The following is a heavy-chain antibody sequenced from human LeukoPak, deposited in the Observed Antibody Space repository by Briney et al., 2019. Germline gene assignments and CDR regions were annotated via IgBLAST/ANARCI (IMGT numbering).Heavy chain of an antibody. CDR3: ARDYCSGGSCYSESHDAFDI. CDR1: GFTFSSYW. CDR2: IKQEGSEK. D-gene: IGHD2-15*01. V-gene: IGHV3-7*01. J-gene: IGHJ3*02. Sequence: GGSLRLSCAASGFTFSSYWMSWVRQAPGKGREWVANIKQEGSEKYYVDSVKGRFTISRDNAKNSLYLQMNSLRAEDTAVYYCARDYCSGGSCYSESHDAFDIWGQGTMVTVSS.